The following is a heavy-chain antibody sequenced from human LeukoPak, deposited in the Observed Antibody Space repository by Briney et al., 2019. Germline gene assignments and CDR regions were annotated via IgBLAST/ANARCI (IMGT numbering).Heavy chain of an antibody. CDR2: IYYSGST. CDR1: GGSISSYY. CDR3: ARGTRWLFDL. J-gene: IGHJ2*01. Sequence: SETLSLTCTVSGGSISSYYWSWIRQPPGKGLEWIGYIYYSGSTNYNPSLKSRVTMSVDTSKNQFSLNLRSVTAADTAVYYCARGTRWLFDLWGRGTLVTVSS. D-gene: IGHD5-12*01. V-gene: IGHV4-59*01.